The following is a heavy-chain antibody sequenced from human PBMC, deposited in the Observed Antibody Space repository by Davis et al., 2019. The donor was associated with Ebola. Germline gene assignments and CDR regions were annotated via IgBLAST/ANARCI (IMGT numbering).Heavy chain of an antibody. J-gene: IGHJ4*02. V-gene: IGHV4-34*01. CDR2: INHTGGT. D-gene: IGHD1-7*01. CDR3: ARLSPLGTTVDY. Sequence: PSETLSLTCAVSGGSLNTYYWSWLRQPPGKGLEWIGEINHTGGTKHNPSLKSRLSISMDTTHNQFSLRLSSVTAADTAFYYCARLSPLGTTVDYWGQGTLVTVSS. CDR1: GGSLNTYY.